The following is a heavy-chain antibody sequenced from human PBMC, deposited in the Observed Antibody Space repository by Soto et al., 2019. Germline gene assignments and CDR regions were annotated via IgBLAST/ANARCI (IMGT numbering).Heavy chain of an antibody. Sequence: EVQLLESGGGLVQPGGSLRLSCAASGFTFSSYAMSWVRQAPGKGLEWVSAISGSGGSTYYADSVKGRFTISRDNSHIALYLHMISLRAEDTAVYYCAKVLGSSGWHYFDCWGQGTLVTVSS. V-gene: IGHV3-23*01. D-gene: IGHD6-19*01. CDR1: GFTFSSYA. CDR2: ISGSGGST. CDR3: AKVLGSSGWHYFDC. J-gene: IGHJ4*02.